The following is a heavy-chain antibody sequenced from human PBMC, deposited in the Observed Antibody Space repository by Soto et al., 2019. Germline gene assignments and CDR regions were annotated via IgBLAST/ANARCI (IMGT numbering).Heavy chain of an antibody. CDR2: ISYDGSNK. Sequence: AGGSLRLSCAASGFTFSSYGMHWVRQAPGKGLEWVAVISYDGSNKYYADSVKGRFTISRDNSKNTLYLQMNSLRAEDTAVYYCAKDQTAMDRKASFDYWGQGTLVTVSS. CDR3: AKDQTAMDRKASFDY. CDR1: GFTFSSYG. D-gene: IGHD5-18*01. V-gene: IGHV3-30*18. J-gene: IGHJ4*02.